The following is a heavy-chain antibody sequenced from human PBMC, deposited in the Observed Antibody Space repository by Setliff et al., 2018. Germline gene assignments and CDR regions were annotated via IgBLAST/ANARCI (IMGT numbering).Heavy chain of an antibody. CDR2: VYYTGTT. CDR3: ARDRSAYNYGLDV. Sequence: SETLSLTCNVSGVSISSYYWSWIRQAPGKGLEWVGYVYYTGTTNYSPSLKGRVIISVDASKNRLSLQLNSVTPADTAVYYCARDRSAYNYGLDVWGQGTTVTVSS. CDR1: GVSISSYY. J-gene: IGHJ6*02. V-gene: IGHV4-59*01.